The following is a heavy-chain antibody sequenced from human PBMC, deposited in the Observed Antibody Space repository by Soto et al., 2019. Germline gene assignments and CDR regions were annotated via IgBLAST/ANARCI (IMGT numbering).Heavy chain of an antibody. J-gene: IGHJ4*02. CDR3: AKDGINWGFDY. D-gene: IGHD7-27*01. CDR1: GFTVSSNY. CDR2: IYSGGST. Sequence: GGSLRLSCAASGFTVSSNYMSWVRQAPGKGLEWVSVIYSGGSTYYADSVKGRFTISRDNSKNTLSLQMNNLRVEDTAVYYCAKDGINWGFDYWGQGTLVTVSS. V-gene: IGHV3-66*01.